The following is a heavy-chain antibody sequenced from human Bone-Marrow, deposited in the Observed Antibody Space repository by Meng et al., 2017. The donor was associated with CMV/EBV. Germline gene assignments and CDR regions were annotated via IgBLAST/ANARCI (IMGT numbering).Heavy chain of an antibody. J-gene: IGHJ6*02. Sequence: GGSLRLSCAASGFTFSSYWMSWVRQAPGKGLEWVANIKQDGSEKYYVDSVKGRFTISRDNAKNSLYLQMNSLRAEDTAVYYCARELSRLRHYHYGMDVWGQGTTATFSS. V-gene: IGHV3-7*01. CDR2: IKQDGSEK. CDR1: GFTFSSYW. D-gene: IGHD5-12*01. CDR3: ARELSRLRHYHYGMDV.